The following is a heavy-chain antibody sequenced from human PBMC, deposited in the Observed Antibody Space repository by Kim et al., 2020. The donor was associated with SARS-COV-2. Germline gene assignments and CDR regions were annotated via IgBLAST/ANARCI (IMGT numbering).Heavy chain of an antibody. D-gene: IGHD2-2*01. Sequence: SETLSLTCSVSGGSIRSGGKFWTWIRQHPAKGLGWIGYISYSGNSHYSPSLRSRVSISLQTSENQFSLELTSVTAADTAVYYCARGQPLDYWGQGILVT. CDR1: GGSIRSGGKF. J-gene: IGHJ4*02. CDR2: ISYSGNS. V-gene: IGHV4-31*03. CDR3: ARGQPLDY.